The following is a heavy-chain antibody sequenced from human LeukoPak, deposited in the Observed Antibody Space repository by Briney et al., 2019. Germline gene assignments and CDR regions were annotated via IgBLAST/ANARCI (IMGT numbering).Heavy chain of an antibody. CDR3: ARSSFWNYEDYYYGMDV. CDR1: SGSISSYY. J-gene: IGHJ6*02. D-gene: IGHD1-7*01. V-gene: IGHV4-59*01. CDR2: IYYSGST. Sequence: SETLSLTCTVSSGSISSYYWSWIRQPPGKGLEWIGYIYYSGSTNYNPSLKSRVTISVDTSKNQFSLKLSSVTAADTAVYYCARSSFWNYEDYYYGMDVWGQGTTVTVSS.